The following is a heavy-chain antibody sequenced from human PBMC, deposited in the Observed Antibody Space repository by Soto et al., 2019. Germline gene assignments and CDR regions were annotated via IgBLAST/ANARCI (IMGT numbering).Heavy chain of an antibody. CDR2: ISYDGVNK. Sequence: PGGSLRLSCAASGFTFSTYAMHWVRQAPGKGLEWVAVISYDGVNKYNADSVKGRFTISRDNSKNTLYLQMNSLRAEDTAVYYCAKASYRGYSRYDFGPRGQGTLVTVSS. V-gene: IGHV3-30-3*01. D-gene: IGHD5-12*01. CDR3: AKASYRGYSRYDFGP. J-gene: IGHJ4*02. CDR1: GFTFSTYA.